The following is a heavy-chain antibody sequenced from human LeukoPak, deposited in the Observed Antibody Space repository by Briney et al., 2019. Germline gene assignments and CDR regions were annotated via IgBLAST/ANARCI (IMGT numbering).Heavy chain of an antibody. CDR3: ARDRRWGSFDL. V-gene: IGHV3-23*01. D-gene: IGHD3-16*01. Sequence: PGGSLRLSCEASGFTFSDYGVNWVRQAPGKGLGWVSGIIPSGGSTYYADSVMGRFTISRDNSKNTLYLQMNSLRAEDTAIYYCARDRRWGSFDLWGQGTMVTVSS. J-gene: IGHJ3*01. CDR1: GFTFSDYG. CDR2: IIPSGGST.